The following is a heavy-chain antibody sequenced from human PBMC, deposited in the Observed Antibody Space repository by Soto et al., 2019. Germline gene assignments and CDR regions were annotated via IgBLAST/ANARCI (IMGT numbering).Heavy chain of an antibody. V-gene: IGHV4-61*01. CDR2: IYYSGST. J-gene: IGHJ6*02. D-gene: IGHD3-10*01. Sequence: PSETLSLTCTVSGGSVSSGSYYWSWIRQPPGKGLEWIGYIYYSGSTNYNPSLKSRVTISVDTSKNQFSLKLSSVTAADTAVYYCARDGVRGVRRRGHRMDVWGQGTPVTVSS. CDR3: ARDGVRGVRRRGHRMDV. CDR1: GGSVSSGSYY.